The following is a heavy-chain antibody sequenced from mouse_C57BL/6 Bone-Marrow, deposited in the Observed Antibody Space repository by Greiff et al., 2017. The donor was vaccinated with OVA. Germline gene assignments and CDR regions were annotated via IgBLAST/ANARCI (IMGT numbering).Heavy chain of an antibody. CDR3: ARGPLYYYGSSDY. CDR2: IYPGSGST. V-gene: IGHV1-55*01. J-gene: IGHJ2*01. D-gene: IGHD1-1*01. Sequence: QVQLQQPGAELVKPGASVKMSCKASGYTFTSYWITWVKQRPGQGLEWIGDIYPGSGSTNYNEKFKTKATLTVDTSSSTAYMQLSSLTSEDSAVYYCARGPLYYYGSSDYWGQGTTLTVSS. CDR1: GYTFTSYW.